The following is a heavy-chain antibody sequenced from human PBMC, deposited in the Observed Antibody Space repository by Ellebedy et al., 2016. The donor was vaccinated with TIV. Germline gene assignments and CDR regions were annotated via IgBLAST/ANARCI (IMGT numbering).Heavy chain of an antibody. CDR3: ANPYCSGGSCYSRRFYFDS. CDR2: VIPIFGTA. V-gene: IGHV1-69*13. CDR1: GGTFSSYG. Sequence: SVKVSCKASGGTFSSYGINWVRQAPGQGLEWMGGVIPIFGTANYAQKFQGRVTITADQSTTTAYMELSSLSSEDTAVYYCANPYCSGGSCYSRRFYFDSWGQGTLVTVSS. D-gene: IGHD2-15*01. J-gene: IGHJ4*02.